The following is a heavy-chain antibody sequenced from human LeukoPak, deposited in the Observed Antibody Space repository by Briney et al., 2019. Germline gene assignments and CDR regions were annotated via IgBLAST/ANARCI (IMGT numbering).Heavy chain of an antibody. V-gene: IGHV4-59*01. CDR2: IYYSGST. D-gene: IGHD3-9*01. J-gene: IGHJ3*02. CDR1: GGSISSYY. CDR3: ARGRKYYILTGYYTDAFDI. Sequence: PSETLSLTCTVSGGSISSYYWSWIRQPPGKGLEWIGYIYYSGSTNYNPSLKSRVTISVDTSKNQFSLKLSSVTAADTAVYYCARGRKYYILTGYYTDAFDIWGQGTMVTVSS.